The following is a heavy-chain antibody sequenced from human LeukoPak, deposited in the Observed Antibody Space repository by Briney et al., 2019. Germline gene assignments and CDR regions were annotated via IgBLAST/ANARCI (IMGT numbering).Heavy chain of an antibody. CDR3: ARGARYCTSTSCSSLRAVDI. Sequence: GGSLRLSCAASGFTFSSYGMHWVRQTPGKGLEWVTFLPYDGSYTSYADSVKGRFTISRDNSKNTLYLQMNSLRAEDTAVYYCARGARYCTSTSCSSLRAVDIWGQGTMVTVSS. D-gene: IGHD2-2*01. CDR2: LPYDGSYT. J-gene: IGHJ3*02. V-gene: IGHV3-30*02. CDR1: GFTFSSYG.